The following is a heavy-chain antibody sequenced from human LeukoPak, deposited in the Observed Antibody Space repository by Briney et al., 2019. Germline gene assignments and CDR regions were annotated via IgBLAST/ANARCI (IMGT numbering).Heavy chain of an antibody. J-gene: IGHJ4*02. CDR3: AKVLVRGVKYSPYYFDY. CDR2: ISWNSGSI. CDR1: GFAFDDYA. Sequence: GRSLRLSCAASGFAFDDYAMHWVRQAPGKGLEWVSRISWNSGSIGYADSVKGRFTISRDNAKNSLYLQMNSLRAEDTALYYCAKVLVRGVKYSPYYFDYWGQGTLVTVSS. V-gene: IGHV3-9*01. D-gene: IGHD3-10*01.